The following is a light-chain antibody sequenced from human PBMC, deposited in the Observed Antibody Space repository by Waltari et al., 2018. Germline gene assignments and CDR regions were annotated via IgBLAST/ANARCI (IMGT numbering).Light chain of an antibody. J-gene: IGLJ2*01. CDR1: SSDVGGYNY. CDR2: DVS. Sequence: QSALTQPASVSGSPGQSITISCTGTSSDVGGYNYVSWFQQHPGKAPKLMIYDVSNRPSGVSNRCSGSKSGNTASLTISGLQAEDEADYYCSSYSSSRIPIFGGGTKLTVL. V-gene: IGLV2-14*03. CDR3: SSYSSSRIPI.